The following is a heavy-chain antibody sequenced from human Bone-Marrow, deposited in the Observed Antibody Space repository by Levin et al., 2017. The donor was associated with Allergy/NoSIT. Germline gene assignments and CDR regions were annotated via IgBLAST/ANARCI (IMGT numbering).Heavy chain of an antibody. CDR2: IKGKTDGATT. CDR1: GFTFDVYS. D-gene: IGHD2-21*02. Sequence: GGSLRLSCAASGFTFDVYSMHWVRQAPGKGLEWVGRIKGKTDGATTDYAAPVKGRFTISRDDSKNMVYLQMNSLKTEDTAVYYCSTVRYCTSGVCYSRYYYYYGMDVWGQGTTVTVSS. V-gene: IGHV3-15*07. J-gene: IGHJ6*02. CDR3: STVRYCTSGVCYSRYYYYYGMDV.